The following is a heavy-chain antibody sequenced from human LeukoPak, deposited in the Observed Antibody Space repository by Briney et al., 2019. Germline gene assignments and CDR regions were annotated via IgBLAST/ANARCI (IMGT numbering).Heavy chain of an antibody. V-gene: IGHV1-8*03. J-gene: IGHJ6*03. CDR3: ARAPAATYYYYYYMDV. CDR2: MNPNSGNT. CDR1: GYTFTSYD. D-gene: IGHD2-2*01. Sequence: ASVEVSCKASGYTFTSYDINWVRQATGQGLEWMGWMNPNSGNTGYAQKFQGRVTITRNTSISTAYMELSSLRSEDTAVYYCARAPAATYYYYYYMDVWGKGTTVTVSS.